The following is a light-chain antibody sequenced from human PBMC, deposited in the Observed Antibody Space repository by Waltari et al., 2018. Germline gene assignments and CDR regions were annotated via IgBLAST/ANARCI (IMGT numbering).Light chain of an antibody. CDR2: RVS. CDR3: KQGTHWPPT. CDR1: QSLVHSNGNTY. J-gene: IGKJ4*01. V-gene: IGKV2-30*02. Sequence: DVVLSQSPLSLPVTLGQPASISCTSSQSLVHSNGNTYLNWYQQRPGQSTRRLIYRVSNRDSGVPDRISGSGSGTDFTLTINRVEAEDVGVYYCKQGTHWPPTFGGGTKVEIK.